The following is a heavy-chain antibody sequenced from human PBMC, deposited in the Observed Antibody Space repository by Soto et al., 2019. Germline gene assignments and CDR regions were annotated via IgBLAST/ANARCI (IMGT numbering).Heavy chain of an antibody. CDR3: ARRSSGWSDY. D-gene: IGHD6-19*01. J-gene: IGHJ4*02. V-gene: IGHV1-2*02. CDR1: GYTFSDYY. Sequence: ASVKVSCKASGYTFSDYYMYWVRQAPGQGLEWMGWINPNSGGTNYAQKFQGRVTMTSDTSITTAYMELTSLTSDDTAMYYCARRSSGWSDYWGQGTLVTVSS. CDR2: INPNSGGT.